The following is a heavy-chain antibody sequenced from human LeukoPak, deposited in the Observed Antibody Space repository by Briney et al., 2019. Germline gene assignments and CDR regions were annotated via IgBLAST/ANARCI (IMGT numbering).Heavy chain of an antibody. CDR2: IIQDGSVK. V-gene: IGHV3-7*01. CDR3: ARNPPSLDY. J-gene: IGHJ4*02. Sequence: GGSLRLSCAASGFTLSSYWMSWVRQAPGKGLEWVANIIQDGSVKYYVDSVKDRFTVSRDNAKNSLYLQMNSLRAEDTAVYYCARNPPSLDYWGQGTLVTVSS. CDR1: GFTLSSYW.